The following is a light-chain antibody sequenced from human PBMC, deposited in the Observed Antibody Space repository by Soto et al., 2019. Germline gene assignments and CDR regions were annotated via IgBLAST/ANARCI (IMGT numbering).Light chain of an antibody. CDR2: DVS. Sequence: QSALTQPRSVSGSPGQSVTISCTGTSSDVGGYNYVSWYQQHPGKAPKLMIYDVSKRPSGVPDRFSGSKSGNTASLTISGLQAEDEADYYCCSYAGRYTSVVFGGGTKVTVL. CDR1: SSDVGGYNY. V-gene: IGLV2-11*01. J-gene: IGLJ2*01. CDR3: CSYAGRYTSVV.